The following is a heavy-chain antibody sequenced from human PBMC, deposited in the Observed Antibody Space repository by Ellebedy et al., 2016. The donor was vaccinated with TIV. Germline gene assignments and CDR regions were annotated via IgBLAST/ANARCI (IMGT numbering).Heavy chain of an antibody. CDR1: GGSMRSYY. D-gene: IGHD3-10*01. CDR2: ICNSWST. J-gene: IGHJ6*02. V-gene: IGHV4-4*07. Sequence: SETLSLTCTVSGGSMRSYYWSWIRQPAGKGLEWIGRICNSWSTNYNPSLKSRVNISGDTSKNQFSLKLSSVTTADTDVYYCARWSRVREFSDYYYYYGIDVWGQGTTVTVSS. CDR3: ARWSRVREFSDYYYYYGIDV.